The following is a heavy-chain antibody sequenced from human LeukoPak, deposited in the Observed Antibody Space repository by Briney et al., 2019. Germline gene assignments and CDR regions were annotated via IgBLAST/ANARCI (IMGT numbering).Heavy chain of an antibody. D-gene: IGHD2-2*01. CDR3: ARLGRDCSSTSCYGGWWFDP. J-gene: IGHJ5*02. V-gene: IGHV5-51*01. CDR1: GYIFTSHW. Sequence: GESLKISCEGSGYIFTSHWIGWVRQMPGKGLEWMGTIYPGDSDTRYNPSFQGQVTISADKSINTAYLQWGSLKASDTAMYYCARLGRDCSSTSCYGGWWFDPWGQGTLVTVSS. CDR2: IYPGDSDT.